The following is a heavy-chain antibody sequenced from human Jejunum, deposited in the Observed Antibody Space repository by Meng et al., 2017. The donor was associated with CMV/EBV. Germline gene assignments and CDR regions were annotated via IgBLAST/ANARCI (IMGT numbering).Heavy chain of an antibody. Sequence: EGQGLGSGGSLVQPGGFLRLSCAASGFIVSSNYISWVRQDPGKGLECVSISDPTGYTYYADSVKGRFSISSDSSRNTLYIEMNSLRVEDTAVYYCARGMYFSPWGQGTLVTVSS. D-gene: IGHD2-8*01. CDR2: SDPTGYT. J-gene: IGHJ5*02. CDR1: GFIVSSNY. CDR3: ARGMYFSP. V-gene: IGHV3-66*01.